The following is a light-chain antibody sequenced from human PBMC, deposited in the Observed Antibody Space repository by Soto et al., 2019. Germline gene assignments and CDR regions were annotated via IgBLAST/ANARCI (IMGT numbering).Light chain of an antibody. CDR3: SLYTSSSTRV. V-gene: IGLV2-18*01. CDR1: SSDVGSHNR. CDR2: EVS. J-gene: IGLJ2*01. Sequence: QYALTQPPSVSGSPGQSVTISCTGTSSDVGSHNRGSWYQQPPRTAPKLMTYEVSNRPSGVPDRFSGSKSGNTASLIISGLQAEDEADYFCSLYTSSSTRVFGGGTKLTVL.